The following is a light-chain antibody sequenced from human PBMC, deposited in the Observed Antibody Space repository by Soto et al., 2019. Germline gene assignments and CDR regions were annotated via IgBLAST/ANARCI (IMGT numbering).Light chain of an antibody. J-gene: IGLJ3*02. V-gene: IGLV2-14*01. Sequence: QLVLTQPASMSGSPGQSITISCTGTSSDVGGYNYVSWYQQHPGKAPKLMIYDVSNRPSGVSNRFSGSKSGNTASLTISGLQAEDEADYYCSSYTSSSTWVFGGGTKLTVL. CDR3: SSYTSSSTWV. CDR2: DVS. CDR1: SSDVGGYNY.